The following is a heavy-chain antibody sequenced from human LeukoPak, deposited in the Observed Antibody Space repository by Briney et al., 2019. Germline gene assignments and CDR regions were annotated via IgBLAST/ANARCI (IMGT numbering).Heavy chain of an antibody. CDR3: ACGSYPQPGYWYDL. V-gene: IGHV4-34*01. CDR2: INHSGSS. J-gene: IGHJ5*02. CDR1: GGSFSGYY. Sequence: SETLSLTCAVYGGSFSGYYWSWIRQPPGKGLEWVGEINHSGSSNYNPSLKSRVTIPVDTPKNQFSLKLSSVTAADTAVYYCACGSYPQPGYWYDLWGQGTLVSVSS. D-gene: IGHD1-26*01.